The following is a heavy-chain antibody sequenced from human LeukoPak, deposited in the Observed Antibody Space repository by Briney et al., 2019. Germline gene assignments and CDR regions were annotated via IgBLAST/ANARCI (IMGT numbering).Heavy chain of an antibody. D-gene: IGHD3-9*01. CDR3: ARRGVVLRYFKPNWFDP. CDR1: GGSISSSNYY. J-gene: IGHJ5*02. CDR2: IYYSGST. Sequence: SETLSLTCTVSGGSISSSNYYWGWIRQPPGKGLEWIGSIYYSGSTYYNPSLKSRVTISVDTSKNQFSLKLSSVTAADTAVYYCARRGVVLRYFKPNWFDPWGQGTLVTVSS. V-gene: IGHV4-39*01.